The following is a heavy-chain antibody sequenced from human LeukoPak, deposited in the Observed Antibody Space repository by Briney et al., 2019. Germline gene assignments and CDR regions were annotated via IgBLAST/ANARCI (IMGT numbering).Heavy chain of an antibody. Sequence: SETLSLTCTVSGGSINNYYWSWIRQPPGKGLEWVAYIYYSGSTYYNPSLKSRVTISVDTSKNQFSLKLSSVTAADTAVYYCAREQAYYYGSGSYFSWFDPWGQGTLVTVSS. CDR3: AREQAYYYGSGSYFSWFDP. CDR1: GGSINNYY. V-gene: IGHV4-59*12. D-gene: IGHD3-10*01. CDR2: IYYSGST. J-gene: IGHJ5*02.